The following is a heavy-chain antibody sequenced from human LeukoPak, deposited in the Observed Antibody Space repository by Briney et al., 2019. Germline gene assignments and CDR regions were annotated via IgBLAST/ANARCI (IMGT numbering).Heavy chain of an antibody. J-gene: IGHJ4*02. CDR3: ARELTYCDA. D-gene: IGHD1-20*01. V-gene: IGHV3-21*01. CDR1: GFTFNSYA. CDR2: ISGGNSSI. Sequence: GGSLRLSCTASGFTFNSYAMNWVRQAPGKGLEWVSSISGGNSSIYYADSVKGRFTISRDNAKNSLYLQMNSLRAEDTAIYCCARELTYCDAWGQGTLVTVSS.